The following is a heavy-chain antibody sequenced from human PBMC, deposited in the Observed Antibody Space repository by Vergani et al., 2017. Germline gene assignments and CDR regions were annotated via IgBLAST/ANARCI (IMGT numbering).Heavy chain of an antibody. CDR1: GGSISSSSYY. CDR3: ARPGRRWELLEYFDY. Sequence: QLQLQESGPGLVKPSETLSLTCTVSGGSISSSSYYWGWIRQPPGKGLEWIGSIYYSGSTYYNPSLKSRVTISVDTSKNQFSLKLSSVTAADTAVYYCARPGRRWELLEYFDYWGQGTLVTVSS. V-gene: IGHV4-39*01. CDR2: IYYSGST. D-gene: IGHD1-26*01. J-gene: IGHJ4*02.